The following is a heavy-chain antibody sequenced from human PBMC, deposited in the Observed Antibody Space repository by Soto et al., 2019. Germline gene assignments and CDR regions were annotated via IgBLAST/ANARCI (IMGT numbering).Heavy chain of an antibody. J-gene: IGHJ6*02. CDR1: GYSFSNYW. V-gene: IGHV5-51*01. CDR3: ARETGAPYYDGMDV. D-gene: IGHD3-10*01. Sequence: PGESLKISCKASGYSFSNYWIGWVRQMPGKGLEWMGVIYPHDSDTKYSPSFQGQVTISVDKSLSTVYLQWSSLRASDTAMYFCARETGAPYYDGMDVWGQGTTVTVSS. CDR2: IYPHDSDT.